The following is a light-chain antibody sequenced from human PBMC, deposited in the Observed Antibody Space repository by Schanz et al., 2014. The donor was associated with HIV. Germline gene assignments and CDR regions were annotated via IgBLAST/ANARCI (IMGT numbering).Light chain of an antibody. CDR2: AAS. V-gene: IGKV1-9*01. J-gene: IGKJ4*01. CDR3: QQYVTSPYT. Sequence: IQLTQSPSSLSASVGDRVTITCRASQGISSYLAWYQQKPGKAPKLLIYAASTLQSGVPSRFSGSGSGTEFTLTISSLEPEDFAAYYCQQYVTSPYTFGGGTRVEIK. CDR1: QGISSY.